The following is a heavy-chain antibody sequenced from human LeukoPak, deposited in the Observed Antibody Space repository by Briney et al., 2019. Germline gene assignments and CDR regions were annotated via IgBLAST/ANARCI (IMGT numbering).Heavy chain of an antibody. J-gene: IGHJ6*02. CDR3: ASLYGDYATYGMDV. CDR1: GFDFSSNW. Sequence: GGSLRLSCAASGFDFSSNWMHWVRHAPGQGLVWVSRIKGDGISTNYADSVKGRFTISRDNSKNTLYLQMNSLRAEDTAVYYCASLYGDYATYGMDVWGQGTTVTVSS. D-gene: IGHD4-17*01. CDR2: IKGDGIST. V-gene: IGHV3-74*01.